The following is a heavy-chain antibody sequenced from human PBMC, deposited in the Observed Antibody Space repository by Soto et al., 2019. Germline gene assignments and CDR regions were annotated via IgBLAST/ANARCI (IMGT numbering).Heavy chain of an antibody. Sequence: PSETLSLTCTVSGDSVNSGSYYWTWVRQPPGKGLEWIGYISYSGSTNYNPSLHSRVTISIDTSKNQFSLKLTSVTAADTASYFCARDIRGYSRAFDFWGQGTLVTVSS. V-gene: IGHV4-61*01. CDR2: ISYSGST. J-gene: IGHJ4*02. CDR3: ARDIRGYSRAFDF. D-gene: IGHD5-18*01. CDR1: GDSVNSGSYY.